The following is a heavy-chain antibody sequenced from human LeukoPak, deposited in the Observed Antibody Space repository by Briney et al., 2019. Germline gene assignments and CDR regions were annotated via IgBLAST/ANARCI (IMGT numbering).Heavy chain of an antibody. CDR1: GFTFSSYE. CDR2: ISSSGTTI. V-gene: IGHV3-48*03. Sequence: GGSLRLSCAASGFTFSSYEMNWVRQAPGKGLEWVSYISSSGTTIYYAASVKGRFTISRDNAKNSLYLQMTSLRAEDTAVYYCARETPDSSGWDWGQGTLVTVSS. CDR3: ARETPDSSGWD. J-gene: IGHJ4*02. D-gene: IGHD6-19*01.